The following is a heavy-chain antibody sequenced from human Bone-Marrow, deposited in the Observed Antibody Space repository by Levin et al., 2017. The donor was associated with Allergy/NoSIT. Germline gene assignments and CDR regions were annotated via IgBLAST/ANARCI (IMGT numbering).Heavy chain of an antibody. V-gene: IGHV3-23*01. CDR2: ISGSGGST. D-gene: IGHD6-13*01. J-gene: IGHJ4*02. CDR1: GFTFSSYA. Sequence: GGSLRLSCAASGFTFSSYAMSWVRQAPGKGLEWVSAISGSGGSTYYADSVKGRFTISRDNSKNTLYLQMNSLRAEDTAVYYCAKDRRGVIAAAGPTYYFDYWGQGTLVTVSS. CDR3: AKDRRGVIAAAGPTYYFDY.